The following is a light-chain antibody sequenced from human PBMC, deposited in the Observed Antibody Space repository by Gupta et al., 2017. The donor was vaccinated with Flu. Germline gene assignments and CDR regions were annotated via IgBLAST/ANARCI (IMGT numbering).Light chain of an antibody. J-gene: IGKJ4*01. CDR1: QSIRSR. V-gene: IGKV1-5*03. Sequence: PSTLSASVGDRVTSTCRASQSIRSRLAWYQQKPGKAPKLLSYKASSLESGVPSRFSGSGSGTEFTRTISSLKPDDFATYYGQQYKSVLLTCGGGTKVEIK. CDR3: QQYKSVLLT. CDR2: KAS.